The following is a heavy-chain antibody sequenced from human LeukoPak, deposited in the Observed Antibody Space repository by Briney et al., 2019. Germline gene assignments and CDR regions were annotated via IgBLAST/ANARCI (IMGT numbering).Heavy chain of an antibody. D-gene: IGHD6-13*01. Sequence: PSETLSLTCTVSSGSISSYYWSWIRQPPGKGLEWIGYIFYSGSTNYNPSLKSRVTISVDMSKNQFSLKLSSVTAADTAVYYCARDYAGSSSWNWFDPWGQGTLVTVSS. J-gene: IGHJ5*02. V-gene: IGHV4-59*01. CDR2: IFYSGST. CDR1: SGSISSYY. CDR3: ARDYAGSSSWNWFDP.